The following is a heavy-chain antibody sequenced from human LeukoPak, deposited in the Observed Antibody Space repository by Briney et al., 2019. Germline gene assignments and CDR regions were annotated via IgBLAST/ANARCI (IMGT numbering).Heavy chain of an antibody. CDR1: GFTFKGYS. CDR3: ARDLPFGYSIDY. Sequence: GGSLRLSCVASGFTFKGYSMNWVRQAPGKGLEWISYINGRGDAIYYADFARGRCTISRDNAENSLFLQMSSLRVEDTALYYCARDLPFGYSIDYWGQGTPVTVSS. D-gene: IGHD2-15*01. J-gene: IGHJ4*02. V-gene: IGHV3-48*01. CDR2: INGRGDAI.